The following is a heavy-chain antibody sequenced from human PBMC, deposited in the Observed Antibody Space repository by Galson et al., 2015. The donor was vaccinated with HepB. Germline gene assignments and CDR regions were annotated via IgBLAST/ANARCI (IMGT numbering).Heavy chain of an antibody. CDR3: ARNGVYYYYMDV. J-gene: IGHJ6*03. Sequence: ETLSLTCAVSGGSISSSNWWRWVRQPPGKGLEWIGEIYHSGSTNYNPSLKSRVTISVDKSKNQFSLKLRSVTAADTAVYYCARNGVYYYYMDVWGKGTTVTVSS. D-gene: IGHD3-10*01. V-gene: IGHV4-4*02. CDR1: GGSISSSNW. CDR2: IYHSGST.